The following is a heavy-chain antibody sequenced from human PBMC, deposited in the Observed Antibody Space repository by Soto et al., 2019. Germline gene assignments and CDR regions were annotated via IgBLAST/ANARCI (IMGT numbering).Heavy chain of an antibody. CDR2: ISGSGGST. Sequence: EVQLLASGGGLVQPGGSLRLSCTASGFTFSSYAMSWVRQDPGKGLEWVSAISGSGGSTYYADSVKGRFTISRDNSKNTLYLQMNSLRAEDTAVYYCAKALSGITLIVVVTPGDYWGQGTLVTVSS. J-gene: IGHJ4*02. CDR1: GFTFSSYA. V-gene: IGHV3-23*01. CDR3: AKALSGITLIVVVTPGDY. D-gene: IGHD3-22*01.